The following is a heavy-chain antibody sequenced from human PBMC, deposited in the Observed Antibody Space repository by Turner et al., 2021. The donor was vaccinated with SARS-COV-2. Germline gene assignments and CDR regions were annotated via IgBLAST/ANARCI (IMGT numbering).Heavy chain of an antibody. D-gene: IGHD3-22*01. CDR1: GGSITSSTYY. Sequence: QLQLQESGPGLVKPSETLSLTCTVSGGSITSSTYYWGWIRQPPGKGLDWIGSIFSSGSTYYNPSLKSRVTISVDTSKNQFSLKLSSVTAADTAVYYCASYYYDSSGYYYAFDYWGQGTLVTVSS. V-gene: IGHV4-39*07. CDR3: ASYYYDSSGYYYAFDY. CDR2: IFSSGST. J-gene: IGHJ4*02.